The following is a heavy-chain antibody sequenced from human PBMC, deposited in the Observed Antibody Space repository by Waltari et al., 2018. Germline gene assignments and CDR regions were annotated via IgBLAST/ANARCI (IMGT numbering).Heavy chain of an antibody. V-gene: IGHV7-4-1*02. Sequence: QVQLVQSGSELKKPGASVKVSCKASGYTFTSYAMNWVRQAPGQGLEWMGWINTKTGNPTYAQGFTGGFVFSLDTPVSTAYLQISSLKAEDTAVYYCARGRRGLDCSSTSCYSPHYYYYMDVWGKGTTVTVSS. J-gene: IGHJ6*03. D-gene: IGHD2-2*01. CDR3: ARGRRGLDCSSTSCYSPHYYYYMDV. CDR1: GYTFTSYA. CDR2: INTKTGNP.